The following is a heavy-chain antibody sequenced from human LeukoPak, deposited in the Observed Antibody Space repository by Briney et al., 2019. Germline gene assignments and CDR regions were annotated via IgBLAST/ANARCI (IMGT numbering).Heavy chain of an antibody. CDR3: ARDDFGAY. CDR2: IYTSGST. V-gene: IGHV4-61*02. Sequence: PSQTLSLICTVSGGSISSGSYYWSWIRQPAGKGLEWIGRIYTSGSTNYNPSLKSRVTISVDTSKNQFSLKLSSVTAADTAVYYCARDDFGAYWGQGILVTVSS. CDR1: GGSISSGSYY. D-gene: IGHD4/OR15-4a*01. J-gene: IGHJ4*02.